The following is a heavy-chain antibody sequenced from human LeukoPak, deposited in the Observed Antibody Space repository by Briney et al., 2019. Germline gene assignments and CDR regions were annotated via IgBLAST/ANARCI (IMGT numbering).Heavy chain of an antibody. V-gene: IGHV3-23*01. CDR2: ISGSGGST. CDR3: EPLWFGELFNYFDY. Sequence: HPGGSLRLSCAASGFTFSSYAMSWVRQAPGKGLEWVSAISGSGGSTYYADSVKGRFTISRDNSKNTLYLQMNSLRAEDTAVYYCEPLWFGELFNYFDYWGQGTLVTVSS. J-gene: IGHJ4*02. CDR1: GFTFSSYA. D-gene: IGHD3-10*01.